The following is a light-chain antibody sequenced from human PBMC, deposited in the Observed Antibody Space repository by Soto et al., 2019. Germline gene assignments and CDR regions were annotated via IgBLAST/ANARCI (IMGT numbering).Light chain of an antibody. CDR2: KAS. V-gene: IGKV1-5*03. Sequence: DIQMTQSPSTLSASVGDRVTITCRASQSISSWLAWYQQKPGTAPKLLIYKASSVESGVPSRFSGSGSGTEFTLTISSLQPDDFATYYCQHYNNYLWTFGQGTKVDIK. J-gene: IGKJ1*01. CDR3: QHYNNYLWT. CDR1: QSISSW.